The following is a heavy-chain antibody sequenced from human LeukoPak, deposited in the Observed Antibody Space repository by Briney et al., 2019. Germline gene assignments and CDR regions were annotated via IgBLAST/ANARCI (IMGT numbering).Heavy chain of an antibody. Sequence: ASVKVSCKASGYTFTSYGISWVRQAPGQGLEWMGWISAYNGNTNYAQKLQGRVTMTRDTSISTAYMELSRLRSDDTAVYYCARAREYFDYWGQGTLVTVSS. CDR1: GYTFTSYG. CDR3: ARAREYFDY. CDR2: ISAYNGNT. J-gene: IGHJ4*02. V-gene: IGHV1-18*01.